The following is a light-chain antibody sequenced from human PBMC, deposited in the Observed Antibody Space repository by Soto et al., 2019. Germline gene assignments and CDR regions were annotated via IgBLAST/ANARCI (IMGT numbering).Light chain of an antibody. V-gene: IGKV3-20*01. CDR1: QSVSSSY. J-gene: IGKJ1*01. Sequence: EIVLTKSPGTLSLSPGERATLSCRSSQSVSSSYLAWYQQTPGQAPRLLIYDVSIRATGSPDRFSGSGSGTDFTLTISRLEPEDFAVYYCQQYGSSPTFGQRAKGEIK. CDR3: QQYGSSPT. CDR2: DVS.